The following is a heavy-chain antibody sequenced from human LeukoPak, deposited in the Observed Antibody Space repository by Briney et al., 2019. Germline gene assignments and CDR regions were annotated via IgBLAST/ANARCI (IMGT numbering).Heavy chain of an antibody. V-gene: IGHV5-51*01. CDR3: ARYYFWTGSYFFDY. CDR2: IFPGDSDT. D-gene: IGHD3/OR15-3a*01. CDR1: GFTFTTHW. J-gene: IGHJ4*02. Sequence: GESLKTSCKTSGFTFTTHWIAWVRQMPGEGLELMGIIFPGDSDTNYSPSFQGQVTISADKSTNTAYLQWSSLKASDTAMYYCARYYFWTGSYFFDYWGQGTLVTVSS.